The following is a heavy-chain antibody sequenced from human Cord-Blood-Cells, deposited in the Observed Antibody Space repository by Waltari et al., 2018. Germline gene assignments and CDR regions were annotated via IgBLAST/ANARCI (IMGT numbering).Heavy chain of an antibody. J-gene: IGHJ4*02. CDR3: ARKYSYGYYFDY. V-gene: IGHV3-53*01. D-gene: IGHD5-18*01. CDR1: GFTVSSNY. CDR2: IYSGGST. Sequence: EVQLVESGGGLIQPGGSLRLSCAASGFTVSSNYMSWVRQAPGKGLEWVAVIYSGGSTYYADSVKCRFTISRDNSKNTLYLQMNSLRAEDTAVYYCARKYSYGYYFDYWGQGTLVTVSS.